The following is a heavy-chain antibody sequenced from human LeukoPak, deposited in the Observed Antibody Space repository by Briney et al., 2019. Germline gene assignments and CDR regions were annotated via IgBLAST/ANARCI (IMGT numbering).Heavy chain of an antibody. CDR3: ARDMFDWSSYYFDY. Sequence: PGGSLRLSCAASGFTFSSYGMHWVRQAPGKGLEWVAVIWYDGSNKYYADSVKGRFTISRDNSKNTLYLQMNSLRAEDTAVYYCARDMFDWSSYYFDYWGQGTLVTVSS. J-gene: IGHJ4*02. D-gene: IGHD3-10*02. V-gene: IGHV3-33*01. CDR1: GFTFSSYG. CDR2: IWYDGSNK.